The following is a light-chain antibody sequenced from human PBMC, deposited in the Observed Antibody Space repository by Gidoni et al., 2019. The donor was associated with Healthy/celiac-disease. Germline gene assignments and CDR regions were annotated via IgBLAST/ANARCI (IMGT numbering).Light chain of an antibody. CDR1: QSASSSY. CDR2: GAS. Sequence: EIVLTQSPGTLSLSPGERPTLSCRASQSASSSYLARYQQKPGQAPRLLNYGASSRASGIPDRFSGSGSGTDFTLTSSRLEPGDFAVYYCQQYGSSPFFGGGTKVEIK. V-gene: IGKV3-20*01. CDR3: QQYGSSPF. J-gene: IGKJ4*01.